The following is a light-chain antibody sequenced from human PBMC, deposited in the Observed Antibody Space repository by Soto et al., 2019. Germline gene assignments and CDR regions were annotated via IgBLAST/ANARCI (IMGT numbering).Light chain of an antibody. Sequence: DIQMTQSPSPLSASVGDRVTITCRASQSIDTWLAWHQQKPGQVPKLLISKASSLESGVPSRFSGSGSGTEFNLTISSLQPDDSATYYCQQYNSYRAFGQGTKVEI. CDR1: QSIDTW. J-gene: IGKJ1*01. CDR2: KAS. CDR3: QQYNSYRA. V-gene: IGKV1-5*03.